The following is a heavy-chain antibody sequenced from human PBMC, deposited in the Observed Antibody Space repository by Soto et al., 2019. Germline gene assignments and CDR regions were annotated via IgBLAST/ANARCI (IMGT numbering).Heavy chain of an antibody. CDR3: ARLPGGDGAP. CDR2: IYYIGST. CDR1: GCYISGHY. J-gene: IGHJ5*02. D-gene: IGHD2-21*02. Sequence: SETQSLTCTFSGCYISGHYWSWIRQPPGKGLEWIGYIYYIGSTNYNPSLRSRVTISLDTSKNQVSLKLNSVTAADTAVYYCARLPGGDGAPWGQGILVTVSS. V-gene: IGHV4-59*11.